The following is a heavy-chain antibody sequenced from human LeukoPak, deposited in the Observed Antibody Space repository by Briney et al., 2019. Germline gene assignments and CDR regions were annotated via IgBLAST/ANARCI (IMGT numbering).Heavy chain of an antibody. CDR1: GGTFSSYA. CDR3: ARDVRYCSSTSCHRSDV. CDR2: IIPIFGTA. J-gene: IGHJ6*04. D-gene: IGHD2-2*01. Sequence: SVKVSCKASGGTFSSYAISWVRQAPGQGLEWMGRIIPIFGTANYAQKFQGRVTITTDESTSTAYMELSSLRSEDTAVYYCARDVRYCSSTSCHRSDVWGKGTTVTVSS. V-gene: IGHV1-69*05.